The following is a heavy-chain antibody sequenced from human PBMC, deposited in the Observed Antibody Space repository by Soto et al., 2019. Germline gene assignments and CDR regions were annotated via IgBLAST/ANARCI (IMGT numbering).Heavy chain of an antibody. V-gene: IGHV3-7*01. CDR3: ARLLGYCSGGSCYFDY. D-gene: IGHD2-15*01. CDR2: IKQDGSEK. Sequence: PGGSLGLSCAASGFTFCSYWMSWVRQAPGKGLEWMANIKQDGSEKYYVDSVKGRFTISRDNAKNPLYLQMNSLRAEDTAVYYCARLLGYCSGGSCYFDYWGQGTLVTVS. J-gene: IGHJ4*02. CDR1: GFTFCSYW.